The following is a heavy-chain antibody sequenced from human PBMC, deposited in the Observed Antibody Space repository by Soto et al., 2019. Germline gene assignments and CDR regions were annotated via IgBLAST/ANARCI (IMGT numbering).Heavy chain of an antibody. CDR3: ARERGGYGLFDS. CDR2: IYPSGMP. D-gene: IGHD5-18*01. J-gene: IGHJ4*02. CDR1: GGSISNAAYS. Sequence: SETLSLTCTVSGGSISNAAYSWSWIRQPPGKGLEWIGYIYPSGMPFYNPSLRSRVTISIDRSNDQFSLNLKSVTAADAAVYYCARERGGYGLFDSWGQGTLVTVSS. V-gene: IGHV4-30-2*01.